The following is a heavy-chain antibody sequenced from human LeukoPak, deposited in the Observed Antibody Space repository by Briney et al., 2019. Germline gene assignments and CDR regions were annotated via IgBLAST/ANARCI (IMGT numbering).Heavy chain of an antibody. CDR2: ITSGSSYI. Sequence: GGSLRLSCAASGFTFSSYNMNWVRQAPGKGLEWVSSITSGSSYIYYADSVKGRFTISRDNAKNSLYLQMNSLRADDTAVYYCAKGGLVHRFDPWGQGTLVTVSS. V-gene: IGHV3-21*04. J-gene: IGHJ5*02. CDR1: GFTFSSYN. CDR3: AKGGLVHRFDP.